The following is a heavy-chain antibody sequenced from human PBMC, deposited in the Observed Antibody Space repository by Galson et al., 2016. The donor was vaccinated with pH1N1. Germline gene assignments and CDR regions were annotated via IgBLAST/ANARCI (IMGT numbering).Heavy chain of an antibody. D-gene: IGHD1-14*01. CDR1: GDSVSSHTSA. CDR2: TYYRARWPN. CDR3: ARWDHSPRYIDV. V-gene: IGHV6-1*01. Sequence: CAISGDSVSSHTSAWTWLRQSPSRGLEWLGRTYYRARWPNNYGVSVAGRISITPDTAKNQFSLQLKSVNPEDTAVYFCARWDHSPRYIDVWGQGTLVTVSS. J-gene: IGHJ4*02.